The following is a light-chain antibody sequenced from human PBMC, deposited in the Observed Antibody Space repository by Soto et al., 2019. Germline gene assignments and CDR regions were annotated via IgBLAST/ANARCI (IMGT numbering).Light chain of an antibody. CDR3: QQYYRTPPT. CDR1: QSVLYSSKNKNY. J-gene: IGKJ4*01. CDR2: WAS. V-gene: IGKV4-1*01. Sequence: DIVMTQSPDSLSVSLGERATINCKSSQSVLYSSKNKNYLAWYQQKPGQPPKLLIYWASTRESGVPDRFSGSGSGTDFTLTISSLQAGDVAVYYCQQYYRTPPTFGGGTKVEIK.